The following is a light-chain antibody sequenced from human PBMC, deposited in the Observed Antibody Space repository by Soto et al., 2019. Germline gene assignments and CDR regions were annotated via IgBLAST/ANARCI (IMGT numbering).Light chain of an antibody. Sequence: DIQMTQSPSTLSASVGDRVTITCRASQSINNWLAWYQQKPGKAPKLLMYDASTLEIGVPSRFSGSGSGTEFTLTISSLQPDDFATYYCQQYGSLRMCGQGTKVEVK. V-gene: IGKV1-5*01. CDR2: DAS. CDR1: QSINNW. CDR3: QQYGSLRM. J-gene: IGKJ1*01.